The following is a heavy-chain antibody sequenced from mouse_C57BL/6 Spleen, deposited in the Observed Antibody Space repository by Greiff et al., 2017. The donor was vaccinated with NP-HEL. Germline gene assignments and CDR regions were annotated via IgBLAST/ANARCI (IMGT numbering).Heavy chain of an antibody. V-gene: IGHV5-9-1*02. CDR3: TRDEAGYSNYGFAY. CDR2: ISSGGDYI. J-gene: IGHJ3*01. Sequence: EVQGVESGEGLVKPGGSLNLSCAASGFTFSSYAMSWVRQTPEKRLEWVAYISSGGDYIYYADTVKGRFTISRDNARNTLYLQMSSLKSEDTAMYYCTRDEAGYSNYGFAYWGQGTLVTVSA. D-gene: IGHD2-5*01. CDR1: GFTFSSYA.